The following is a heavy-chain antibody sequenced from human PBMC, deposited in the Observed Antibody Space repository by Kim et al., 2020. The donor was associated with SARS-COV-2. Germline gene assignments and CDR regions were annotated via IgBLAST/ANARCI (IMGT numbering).Heavy chain of an antibody. V-gene: IGHV4-59*01. CDR3: ASDHVVGVTGGFDI. J-gene: IGHJ3*02. D-gene: IGHD1-26*01. CDR2: IYSSGST. Sequence: SETLSLTCTVSGGSISSYDWTWIRQPPGRGLEWIGYIYSSGSTNYNPSLKSRVTISVDTSQNQVSLRLSSVTAADTAVYYCASDHVVGVTGGFDIWGQGTMVTVSS. CDR1: GGSISSYD.